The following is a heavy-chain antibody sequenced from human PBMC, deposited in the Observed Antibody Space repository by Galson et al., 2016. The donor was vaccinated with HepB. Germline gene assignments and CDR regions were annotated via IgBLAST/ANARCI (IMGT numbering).Heavy chain of an antibody. J-gene: IGHJ4*02. CDR1: GYTFTAYY. D-gene: IGHD5-18*01. CDR3: ARVTPYMSRNTNDY. Sequence: SVKVSCKASGYTFTAYYLHWLRQAPGQGPEWMGWINANTGDTHYIPRFQGRVTMTRDTSVTTAYLELSSLTSDDTAVYYCARVTPYMSRNTNDYWGQGTLVSVSS. CDR2: INANTGDT. V-gene: IGHV1-2*02.